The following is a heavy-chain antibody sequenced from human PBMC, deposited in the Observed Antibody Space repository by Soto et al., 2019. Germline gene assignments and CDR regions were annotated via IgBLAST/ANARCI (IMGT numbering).Heavy chain of an antibody. J-gene: IGHJ3*02. Sequence: EVQLVESGGGLIQPGGSLRLSCAVSGFTFSNYWMHWVRQAPGKGLVWVSRIYTDGSRTNYADSEKGRFTISRDNAENTLYLQMNSLRAEETAVYYCARGVRGSYGLDIWGQGTMVTVSS. D-gene: IGHD4-17*01. CDR1: GFTFSNYW. CDR2: IYTDGSRT. CDR3: ARGVRGSYGLDI. V-gene: IGHV3-74*01.